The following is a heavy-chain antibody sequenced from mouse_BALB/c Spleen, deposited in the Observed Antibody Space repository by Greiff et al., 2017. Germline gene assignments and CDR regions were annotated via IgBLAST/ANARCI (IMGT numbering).Heavy chain of an antibody. CDR1: GYSFTSYW. J-gene: IGHJ4*01. D-gene: IGHD2-4*01. CDR2: IDPSDSET. Sequence: QVQLQQSGPQLVRPGASVKISCKASGYSFTSYWMHWVKQRPGQGLEWIGMIDPSDSETRLNQKFKDKATLTVDKSSSTAYMQLSSPTSEDSAVYYCARLVSTMITTGYAMDYWGQGTSVTVSS. V-gene: IGHV1S127*01. CDR3: ARLVSTMITTGYAMDY.